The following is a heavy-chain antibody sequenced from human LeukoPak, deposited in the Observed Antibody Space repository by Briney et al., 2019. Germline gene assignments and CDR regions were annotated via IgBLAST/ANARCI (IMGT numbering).Heavy chain of an antibody. Sequence: GGSLRLSCAASGFTFSSSWMLWVRQAPGEGLEWVSAIGGSGGTTYYADSVKGRFTISRDNSKNTLYLQMNSLRAEDTAVYYCAKRDSSGYYYFDYWGQGTLVTVSS. D-gene: IGHD3-22*01. CDR3: AKRDSSGYYYFDY. CDR2: IGGSGGTT. J-gene: IGHJ4*02. CDR1: GFTFSSSW. V-gene: IGHV3-23*01.